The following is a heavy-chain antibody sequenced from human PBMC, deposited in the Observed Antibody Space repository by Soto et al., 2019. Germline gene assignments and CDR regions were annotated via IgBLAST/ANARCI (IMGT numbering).Heavy chain of an antibody. D-gene: IGHD2-2*02. Sequence: GGSLRLSCAASGFTFSSYGMHWVRQAPGKGLEWVAVISYDGSNKYYADSVKGRFTISRDNSKNTLYLQMNSLRAEDTAVYYCAKAEDLYDLYGMDVWGQGTTVTVSS. CDR2: ISYDGSNK. CDR3: AKAEDLYDLYGMDV. CDR1: GFTFSSYG. V-gene: IGHV3-30*18. J-gene: IGHJ6*02.